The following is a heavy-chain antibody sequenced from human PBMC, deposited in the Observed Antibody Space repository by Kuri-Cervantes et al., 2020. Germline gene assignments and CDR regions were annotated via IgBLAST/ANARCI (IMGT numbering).Heavy chain of an antibody. J-gene: IGHJ4*02. CDR2: IKQDGSEK. CDR1: GFTFSSYW. V-gene: IGHV3-7*01. Sequence: LSLTCAASGFTFSSYWMTWVRQAPGKGLEWVANIKQDGSEKYYVDSVKGRFTISRDNAKNSLYLQMNSLRAEDTAVYYCAAYGYSFVFDYWGQGTLVTVS. D-gene: IGHD5-12*01. CDR3: AAYGYSFVFDY.